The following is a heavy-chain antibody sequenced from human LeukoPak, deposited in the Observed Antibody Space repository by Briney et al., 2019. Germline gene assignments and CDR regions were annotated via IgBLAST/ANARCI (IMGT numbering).Heavy chain of an antibody. Sequence: GGSLRLSCAASGFTFSSYGMHWVRQAPGKGLEWVAVISYDGSNKYYADSVKGRFTISRDNSKNTLYLQMNSLRAEDTAVYYCAKGKTYYYDSSGYYSDYMDVWGKGTTVTVSS. CDR1: GFTFSSYG. CDR2: ISYDGSNK. CDR3: AKGKTYYYDSSGYYSDYMDV. J-gene: IGHJ6*03. D-gene: IGHD3-22*01. V-gene: IGHV3-30*18.